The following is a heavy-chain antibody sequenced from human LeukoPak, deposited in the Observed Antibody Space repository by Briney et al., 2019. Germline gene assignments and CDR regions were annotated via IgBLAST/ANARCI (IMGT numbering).Heavy chain of an antibody. Sequence: SSETLSLTCAVSGGSISSSSYYWGWVRQPPGKGLEWIGSISYSGSTYYNPSLKSRVTISVDPSKNQFSLKLSSVTAADAAVYYCARRGYYYDSSGYYYFFDYWGQGTLVTVSS. V-gene: IGHV4-39*01. J-gene: IGHJ4*02. D-gene: IGHD3-22*01. CDR1: GGSISSSSYY. CDR3: ARRGYYYDSSGYYYFFDY. CDR2: ISYSGST.